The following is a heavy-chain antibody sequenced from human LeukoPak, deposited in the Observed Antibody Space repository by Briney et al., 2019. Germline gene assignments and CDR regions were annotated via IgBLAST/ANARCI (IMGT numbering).Heavy chain of an antibody. J-gene: IGHJ4*02. Sequence: GESLKISCKGSGYSFTRYWIGWVRQMPGKGLEWMGIIYPGDSDIRYSPSFQGQVTISADKSISTAYLQWSSLKASDTAMYYCARCSSIGYSNYAHFDYWGQGTLVTVSS. CDR3: ARCSSIGYSNYAHFDY. CDR1: GYSFTRYW. D-gene: IGHD4-11*01. CDR2: IYPGDSDI. V-gene: IGHV5-51*01.